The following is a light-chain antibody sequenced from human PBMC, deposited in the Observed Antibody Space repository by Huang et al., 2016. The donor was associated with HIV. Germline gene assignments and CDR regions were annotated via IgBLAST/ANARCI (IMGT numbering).Light chain of an antibody. J-gene: IGKJ2*01. CDR2: YAA. Sequence: EIVLTQSPDFHSVTPKEKVTITCRASQSIGKRLHWYQQKPGRSPLLLIKYAAQSISGVPSRFSGSGFGTDFTLTINSLESEDAATYYCHQSRSFPYTFGQGTRLEIK. V-gene: IGKV6-21*02. CDR1: QSIGKR. CDR3: HQSRSFPYT.